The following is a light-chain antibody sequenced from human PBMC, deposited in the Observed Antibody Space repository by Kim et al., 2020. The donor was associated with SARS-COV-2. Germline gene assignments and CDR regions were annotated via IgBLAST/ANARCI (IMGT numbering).Light chain of an antibody. Sequence: PVETAPHSFRTSQSVSSSYLAWYYHKPGQAPRLVVYDTSSRATDIPDRFSGSRSGTDFTLTISRLEPEDFAVYYCQQYYGSPWTFGQGTKVDIK. CDR3: QQYYGSPWT. CDR2: DTS. J-gene: IGKJ1*01. V-gene: IGKV3-20*01. CDR1: QSVSSSY.